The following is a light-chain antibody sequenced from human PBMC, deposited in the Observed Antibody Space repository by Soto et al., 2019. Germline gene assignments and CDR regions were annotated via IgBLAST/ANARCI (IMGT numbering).Light chain of an antibody. CDR2: DAS. CDR1: QSVSSY. CDR3: QQRSNWPGLT. J-gene: IGKJ4*01. Sequence: EIVMTQSPATLSVSPGEIATLSCRSSQSVSSYLAWYQQKPGQAPRLLIYDASNRATGIPARFSGSGSGTDFTLTISSLEPEDFAVYYCQQRSNWPGLTFGGGTKVDIK. V-gene: IGKV3-11*01.